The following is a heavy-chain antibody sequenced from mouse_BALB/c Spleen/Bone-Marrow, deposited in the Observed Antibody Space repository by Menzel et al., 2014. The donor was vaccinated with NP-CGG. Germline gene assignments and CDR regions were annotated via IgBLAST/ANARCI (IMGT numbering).Heavy chain of an antibody. D-gene: IGHD1-1*01. CDR3: AYGNSYDYFDY. CDR1: GFNIKDTY. V-gene: IGHV14-3*02. J-gene: IGHJ2*01. CDR2: IDPANGNT. Sequence: VQLQQSGAELVKPGASVKLSCTASGFNIKDTYMHWVEQRPEQGLEWIGRIDPANGNTKYDPKFQGKATITADTSSNTAYLQLSSLTSEDTAVYYCAYGNSYDYFDYWGQGTTLTVSS.